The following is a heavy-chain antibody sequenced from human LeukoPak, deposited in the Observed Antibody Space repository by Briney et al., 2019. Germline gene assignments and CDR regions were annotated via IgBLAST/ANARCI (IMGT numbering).Heavy chain of an antibody. CDR1: GGSMRNCY. CDR3: ARGWASSWYYFDF. Sequence: PSETLSLTCAVSGGSMRNCYCSWIRQPPGKGLEWIGYTYDSGSSSYNPSLRSRVSISIDTSKNQFSLNLSSVTAADTAVYYCARGWASSWYYFDFWGQGTLVTVSS. CDR2: TYDSGSS. D-gene: IGHD2-2*01. J-gene: IGHJ4*02. V-gene: IGHV4-59*01.